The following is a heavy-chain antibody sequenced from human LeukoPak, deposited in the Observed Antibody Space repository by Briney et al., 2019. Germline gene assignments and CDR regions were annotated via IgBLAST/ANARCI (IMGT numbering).Heavy chain of an antibody. CDR3: AKRLYSSGGDYFDY. J-gene: IGHJ4*02. V-gene: IGHV3-23*01. D-gene: IGHD6-19*01. CDR2: ISGSGDST. Sequence: GGSLRLSCAASGFTFSSYAMSWVRQAPGKGLEWVSGISGSGDSTYYADSVKGRFTISRDNSKNTLYLQMNSLRAEDTAVYCCAKRLYSSGGDYFDYWGQGTLLTVSS. CDR1: GFTFSSYA.